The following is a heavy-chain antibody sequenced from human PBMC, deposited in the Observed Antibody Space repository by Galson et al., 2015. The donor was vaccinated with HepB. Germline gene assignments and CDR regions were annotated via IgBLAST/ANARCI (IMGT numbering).Heavy chain of an antibody. V-gene: IGHV3-15*07. CDR3: TTGSVLRGTLGAFDI. D-gene: IGHD3-3*01. Sequence: SLRLSCAASGFTFSNAWMNWVRQAPGKGLEWVGRIKSKTDGGTTDYAAPVKGRFTISRDDSKNTLYLQMNSLKTEDTAVYYCTTGSVLRGTLGAFDIWGQGTMVTVPS. J-gene: IGHJ3*02. CDR2: IKSKTDGGTT. CDR1: GFTFSNAW.